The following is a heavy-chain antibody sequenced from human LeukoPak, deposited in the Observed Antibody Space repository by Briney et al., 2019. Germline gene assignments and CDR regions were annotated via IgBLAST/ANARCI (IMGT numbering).Heavy chain of an antibody. CDR2: ISAYNGNT. Sequence: ASVKVSCKASGYTFTSYGTSWVRQAPGQGLEWMGWISAYNGNTNYAQKLQGRVTMTTDTSTSTAYMELRSLRSDDTAVYYCARDGGIAAAAIRCGDYWGQGTLVTVSS. D-gene: IGHD6-13*01. CDR1: GYTFTSYG. J-gene: IGHJ4*02. V-gene: IGHV1-18*01. CDR3: ARDGGIAAAAIRCGDY.